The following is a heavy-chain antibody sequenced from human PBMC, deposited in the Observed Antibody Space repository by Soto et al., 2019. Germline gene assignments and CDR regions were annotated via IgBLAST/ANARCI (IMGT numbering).Heavy chain of an antibody. D-gene: IGHD4-17*01. Sequence: SVKVSCKASGGTFSSYAISWVRQAPGQGLEWMGRIIPICGTANHAQKFQGRVTITADESTSTAYMELSSLRSEDTTVYYCARVLGYGGNSVPFDYWGQGTLVTVSS. CDR3: ARVLGYGGNSVPFDY. CDR1: GGTFSSYA. CDR2: IIPICGTA. V-gene: IGHV1-69*13. J-gene: IGHJ4*02.